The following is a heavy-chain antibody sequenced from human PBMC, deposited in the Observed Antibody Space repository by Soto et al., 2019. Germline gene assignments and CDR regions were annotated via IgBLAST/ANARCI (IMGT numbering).Heavy chain of an antibody. CDR3: AKQTAGFCGPTRFLFDK. V-gene: IGHV3-23*01. D-gene: IGHD2-15*01. Sequence: EVYLLESGGGLVQPGGSLRLSCEVSGFNFTLHSMSWVRQPPGKGLQWVASISGNGDRAFYGDSVKGRFIVSRDNSKNTLALQLNRLRADDTAVYSCAKQTAGFCGPTRFLFDKWGQGTLVTASS. CDR1: GFNFTLHS. CDR2: ISGNGDRA. J-gene: IGHJ4*02.